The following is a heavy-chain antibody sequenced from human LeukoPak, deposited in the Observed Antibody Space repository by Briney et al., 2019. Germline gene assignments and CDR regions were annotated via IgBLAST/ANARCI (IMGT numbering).Heavy chain of an antibody. CDR1: GGSVSSGIYY. CDR2: IYYSGST. CDR3: ARGTIFGVVKLDY. J-gene: IGHJ4*02. V-gene: IGHV4-61*01. Sequence: SETLSLTCTVSGGSVSSGIYYWSWIRQPPGKGLEWIGYIYYSGSTNYNPSLKSRVTISVDTSKNQFSLKLSSVTAADTAVYYCARGTIFGVVKLDYWGQGTLVTVSS. D-gene: IGHD3-3*01.